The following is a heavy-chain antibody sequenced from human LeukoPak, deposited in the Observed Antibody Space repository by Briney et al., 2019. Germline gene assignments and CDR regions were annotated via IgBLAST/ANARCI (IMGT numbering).Heavy chain of an antibody. CDR2: ISYDGSNK. J-gene: IGHJ6*02. CDR3: ARDSMVRGVIIPRYYYYGMDV. D-gene: IGHD3-10*01. Sequence: PGRSLRLSCAASGFTFSSYAMHWVRQAPGKGLEWVAVISYDGSNKYYADSVKGRFTISRDNSKNTLYLQMNSLRAEDTAVYYCARDSMVRGVIIPRYYYYGMDVWGQGTTVTVSS. V-gene: IGHV3-30-3*01. CDR1: GFTFSSYA.